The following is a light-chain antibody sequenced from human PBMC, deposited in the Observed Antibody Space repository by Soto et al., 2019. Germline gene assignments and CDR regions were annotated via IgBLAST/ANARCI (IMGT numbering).Light chain of an antibody. J-gene: IGKJ1*01. CDR2: GAS. CDR1: QSVAGK. Sequence: EIVMTQSPATLSVSPGERATLSCMASQSVAGKLAWYQQKPGQAPRLLIYGASTRATGIPARFSGSGSGTEFTLTIGSLQSEDFAVYYCQQYNNWPQTFGQGTKVDIK. CDR3: QQYNNWPQT. V-gene: IGKV3-15*01.